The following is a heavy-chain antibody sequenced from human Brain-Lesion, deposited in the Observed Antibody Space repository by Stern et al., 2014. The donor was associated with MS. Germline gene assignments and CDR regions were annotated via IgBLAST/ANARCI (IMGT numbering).Heavy chain of an antibody. CDR1: GYIFTGYY. J-gene: IGHJ6*02. CDR2: INPNTGGT. D-gene: IGHD3-3*01. V-gene: IGHV1-2*02. CDR3: ARDQRGITIFGVVTDYYYLGMDV. Sequence: VQLVQSGAEVKKPGASVKVSCKTSGYIFTGYYIHWVRQAPGQGLEWMAWINPNTGGTKYAQKFQGQATMSRAPSISTAYTELRSLTSDDTAVYYCARDQRGITIFGVVTDYYYLGMDVWGQGTTVTGSS.